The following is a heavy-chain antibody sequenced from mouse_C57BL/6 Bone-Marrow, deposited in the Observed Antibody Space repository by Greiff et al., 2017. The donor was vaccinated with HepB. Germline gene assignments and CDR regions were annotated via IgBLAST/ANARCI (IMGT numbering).Heavy chain of an antibody. CDR3: ARARNYDWDAMDY. D-gene: IGHD2-4*01. J-gene: IGHJ4*01. CDR2: ISDGGSYT. V-gene: IGHV5-4*01. Sequence: DVQLVESGGGLVKPGGSLKLSCAASGFTFSSYAMSWVRQTPEKRLEWVATISDGGSYTYYPDNVKGRFTISRDNAKNNLYLQMSHLKSEDTAMYYCARARNYDWDAMDYWGQGTSVTVSS. CDR1: GFTFSSYA.